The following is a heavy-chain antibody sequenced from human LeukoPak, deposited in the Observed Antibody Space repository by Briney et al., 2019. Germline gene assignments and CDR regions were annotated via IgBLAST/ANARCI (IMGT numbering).Heavy chain of an antibody. CDR2: MYYSGST. CDR1: GGSIRSNY. D-gene: IGHD3-16*01. CDR3: ARFTPQGYGWGGYNRFDP. V-gene: IGHV4-59*01. Sequence: PSETLSLTCTVSGGSIRSNYWSWIRQPPGKGLEWIGSMYYSGSTNYNPSLKSRVTLSVDTSKNQFSLNLTSVTAADTAVYYCARFTPQGYGWGGYNRFDPWGQGTLVTVSS. J-gene: IGHJ5*02.